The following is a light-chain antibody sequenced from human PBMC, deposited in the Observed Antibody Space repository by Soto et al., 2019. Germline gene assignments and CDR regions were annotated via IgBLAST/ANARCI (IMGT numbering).Light chain of an antibody. V-gene: IGLV2-14*01. Sequence: QSALTQPASVSGSPGQSITISCTGTSSDVGGYNYVSWYQQRPGKAPKPMIYEVSNRPSGVSNRFSGSKSGNTASLTISGLQAEDEADYYCSSYTSSSTRVFGTGTKVTVL. CDR1: SSDVGGYNY. CDR2: EVS. J-gene: IGLJ1*01. CDR3: SSYTSSSTRV.